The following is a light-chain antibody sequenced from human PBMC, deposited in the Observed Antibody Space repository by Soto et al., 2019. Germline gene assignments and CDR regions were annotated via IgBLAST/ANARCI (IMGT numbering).Light chain of an antibody. V-gene: IGLV2-18*02. J-gene: IGLJ1*01. CDR3: SSYTSSSTHV. CDR1: SSDVGSYNR. Sequence: QSALTQPPSVSGSPGQSVTISCTGTSSDVGSYNRVSWYQQPPGTAPKLMIYEVSNRPSGVPDRFSGSKSGNTASLTISGLQADYEADYYCSSYTSSSTHVFGTGTEVTDL. CDR2: EVS.